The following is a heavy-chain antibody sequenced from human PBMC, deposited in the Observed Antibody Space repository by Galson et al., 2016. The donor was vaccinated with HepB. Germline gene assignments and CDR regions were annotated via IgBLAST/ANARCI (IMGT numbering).Heavy chain of an antibody. Sequence: SLRLSCAASGFAFSAYTLNWIRQAPGKGLEWVSSISSSSTYKYYADSVKGRFTISRDNAKNSVYLQMNSLRGDDTALYYCARAINRGPIVAWFDSWGQGTLVTVSS. J-gene: IGHJ5*01. D-gene: IGHD3-10*01. V-gene: IGHV3-21*01. CDR1: GFAFSAYT. CDR3: ARAINRGPIVAWFDS. CDR2: ISSSSTYK.